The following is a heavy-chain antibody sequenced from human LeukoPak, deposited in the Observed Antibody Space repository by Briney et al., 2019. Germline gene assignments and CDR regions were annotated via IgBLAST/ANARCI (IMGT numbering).Heavy chain of an antibody. CDR2: IYYSGST. CDR1: GGSFSSYY. D-gene: IGHD1-26*01. J-gene: IGHJ4*02. V-gene: IGHV4-39*01. CDR3: ARQGSGNYLSPVNY. Sequence: SETLSLTCAVYGGSFSSYYWGWIRQPPGKGLEWIGTIYYSGSTYYNPSLKSRVTISVDTSKNQFSLKLSSVTAADTAVYYCARQGSGNYLSPVNYWGQGTLVTVSS.